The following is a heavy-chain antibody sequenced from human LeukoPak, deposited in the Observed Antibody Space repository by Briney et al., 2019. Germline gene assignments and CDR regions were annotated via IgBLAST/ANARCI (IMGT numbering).Heavy chain of an antibody. CDR2: INPSGGTT. CDR1: GCTFTSYY. Sequence: ASVTVSCKASGCTFTSYYMHWVRQAPGQGLEWMGIINPSGGTTSYAQKFQGRVTVTRDTSTSTVYMELSSLRSEDTAVYYCARDLVVVTGLRTRGSFDIWGQGTMVTVSS. CDR3: ARDLVVVTGLRTRGSFDI. J-gene: IGHJ3*02. D-gene: IGHD2-21*02. V-gene: IGHV1-46*01.